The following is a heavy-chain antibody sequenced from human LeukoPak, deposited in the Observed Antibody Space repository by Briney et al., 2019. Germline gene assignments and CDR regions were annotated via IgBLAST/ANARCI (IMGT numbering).Heavy chain of an antibody. Sequence: SGGSLRLSCAASGFTFSSYSMNWVRQAPGKGLEWIAYISGSGDPIKYADFVEGRFTISRDNAKRSVYLEMNSLTDEDTAVYFCTRGVAMAIWSQGTLVTVSS. CDR1: GFTFSSYS. V-gene: IGHV3-48*02. J-gene: IGHJ4*02. CDR2: ISGSGDPI. D-gene: IGHD2-15*01. CDR3: TRGVAMAI.